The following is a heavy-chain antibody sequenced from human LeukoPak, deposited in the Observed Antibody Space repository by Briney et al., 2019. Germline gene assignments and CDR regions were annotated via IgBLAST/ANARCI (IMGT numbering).Heavy chain of an antibody. Sequence: ASVKVSCKASGGTFSSYAISWVRQAPGQGLEWMGGIIPIFGTANYAQKFQGRVTITTDESTSTAYMELSSLRSEDTAVYYCASGIEDYFDYWGQGTLVTVSS. CDR1: GGTFSSYA. J-gene: IGHJ4*02. CDR3: ASGIEDYFDY. V-gene: IGHV1-69*05. CDR2: IIPIFGTA.